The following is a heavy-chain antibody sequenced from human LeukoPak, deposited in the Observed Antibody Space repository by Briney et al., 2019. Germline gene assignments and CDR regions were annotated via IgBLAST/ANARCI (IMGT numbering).Heavy chain of an antibody. J-gene: IGHJ4*02. Sequence: ASVKVSYKASGGTFSSYAISWVRQAPGRGLEWMGGIIPIFGTANYAQKFQGRVTITADESTSTAYMELSSLRSEDTAVYYCSITMVRGVVGPHDYWGQGTLVTVSS. D-gene: IGHD3-10*01. CDR3: SITMVRGVVGPHDY. CDR2: IIPIFGTA. V-gene: IGHV1-69*13. CDR1: GGTFSSYA.